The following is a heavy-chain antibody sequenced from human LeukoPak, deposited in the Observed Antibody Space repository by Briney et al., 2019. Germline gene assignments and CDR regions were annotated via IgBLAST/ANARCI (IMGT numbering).Heavy chain of an antibody. CDR2: IKGDESAR. CDR1: GFTFSTYW. Sequence: PGGSLRLSCAASGFTFSTYWMAWVRQAPGKGLEWVANIKGDESARHQADSVKGRFTISRDNAQNSVYLQMSSLRGEDTAVYCCARDVGESLDYWGQGTLVTVSS. J-gene: IGHJ4*02. CDR3: ARDVGESLDY. V-gene: IGHV3-7*01.